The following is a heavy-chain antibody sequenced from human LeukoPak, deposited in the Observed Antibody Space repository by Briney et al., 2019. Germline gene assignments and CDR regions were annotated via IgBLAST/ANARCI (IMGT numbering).Heavy chain of an antibody. CDR3: ARQTGSGLFILP. Sequence: SETLSLTCTVSGGSISSYYWSWIRQPPGKGLEWIGYIYYSGSTIYNPSLKSRVTISEDTSKNQFSLKLRSVTAADTAVYYCARQTGSGLFILPGGQGTLVTVSS. V-gene: IGHV4-59*08. CDR1: GGSISSYY. CDR2: IYYSGST. J-gene: IGHJ4*02. D-gene: IGHD3/OR15-3a*01.